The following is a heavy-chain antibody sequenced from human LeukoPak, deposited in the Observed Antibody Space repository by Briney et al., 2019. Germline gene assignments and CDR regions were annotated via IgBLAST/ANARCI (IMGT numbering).Heavy chain of an antibody. CDR3: ARLNMVHNYYDNSGTHADY. J-gene: IGHJ4*02. V-gene: IGHV1-18*01. D-gene: IGHD3-22*01. CDR1: GYTFTIYG. Sequence: ASVKVSCKASGYTFTIYGISWVRQAPGQGVEWMGWISAYSGNTNYAQKLQGRVTMTTDTSTSTAYMELRSLRSDDTAVYYCARLNMVHNYYDNSGTHADYWGQGTLVTVSS. CDR2: ISAYSGNT.